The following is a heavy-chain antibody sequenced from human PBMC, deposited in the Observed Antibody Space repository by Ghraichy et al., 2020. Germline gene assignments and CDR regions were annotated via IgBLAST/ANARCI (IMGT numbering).Heavy chain of an antibody. J-gene: IGHJ4*02. CDR3: ARDSYYGSGSYYNPHYYFDY. D-gene: IGHD3-10*01. CDR2: ISYDGSNK. V-gene: IGHV3-30*04. CDR1: GFTFSSYA. Sequence: GGSLRLSCAASGFTFSSYAMHWVRQAPGKGLEWVAVISYDGSNKYYADSVKGRFTISRDNSKNTLYLQMNSLRAEDTAVYYCARDSYYGSGSYYNPHYYFDYWGQGTLVTVSS.